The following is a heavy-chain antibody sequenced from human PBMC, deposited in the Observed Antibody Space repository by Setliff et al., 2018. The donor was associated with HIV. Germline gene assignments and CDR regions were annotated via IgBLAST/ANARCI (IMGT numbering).Heavy chain of an antibody. CDR1: NGSISSGTFY. V-gene: IGHV4-61*02. CDR2: INTSGST. Sequence: SETLSLTCTVSNGSISSGTFYWNWIRQPAGKGLEWIGRINTSGSTNYNPSLKSRVTISVDKSQNQFSLKLSSVTAADTAVYYCARDFKRYNSPCRFDPWSQGTLVTVSS. CDR3: ARDFKRYNSPCRFDP. J-gene: IGHJ5*02. D-gene: IGHD6-13*01.